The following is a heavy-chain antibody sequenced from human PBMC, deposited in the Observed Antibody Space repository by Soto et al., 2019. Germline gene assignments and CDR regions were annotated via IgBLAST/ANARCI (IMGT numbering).Heavy chain of an antibody. Sequence: GGSLRLSCAASGFTFSSYAMSWVRQAPGKGLEWVSAISGSGGSTYYADSVKGRFTISRDNSKNTLYLQMNSLRAEDTAVYYCAKVSSCTNGVCYYFDYWGQGTLVTVSS. CDR1: GFTFSSYA. D-gene: IGHD2-8*01. CDR3: AKVSSCTNGVCYYFDY. V-gene: IGHV3-23*01. J-gene: IGHJ4*02. CDR2: ISGSGGST.